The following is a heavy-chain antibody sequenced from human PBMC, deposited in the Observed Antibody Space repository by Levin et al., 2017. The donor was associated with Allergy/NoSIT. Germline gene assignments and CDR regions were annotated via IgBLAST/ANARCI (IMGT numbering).Heavy chain of an antibody. J-gene: IGHJ5*02. CDR1: GFTFSTYS. V-gene: IGHV3-21*01. Sequence: GGSLRLSCAASGFTFSTYSMNWVRQAPGKGLEWVSSISSSSSYIYYADSVKGRFTISRDNAKNSLYLQMNSLRAADTAMYYCAALIELGCCSGGSCPRDGDWFDPWGQGTLVTVSS. CDR2: ISSSSSYI. D-gene: IGHD2-15*01. CDR3: AALIELGCCSGGSCPRDGDWFDP.